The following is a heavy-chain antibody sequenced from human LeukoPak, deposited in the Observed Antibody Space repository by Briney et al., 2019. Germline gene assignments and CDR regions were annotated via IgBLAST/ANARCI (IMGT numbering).Heavy chain of an antibody. Sequence: PSETLSLTCTVSGGSISSYYWSWIRQPPGKGLEWIGYIYYSGSTNYNPSLKSRVTISVDTSKNQFSLKLSSVTAADTAVYYCARLTSLGGIAAAGWDYFDYWGQGTLVTVSS. D-gene: IGHD6-13*01. J-gene: IGHJ4*02. CDR2: IYYSGST. CDR1: GGSISSYY. CDR3: ARLTSLGGIAAAGWDYFDY. V-gene: IGHV4-59*01.